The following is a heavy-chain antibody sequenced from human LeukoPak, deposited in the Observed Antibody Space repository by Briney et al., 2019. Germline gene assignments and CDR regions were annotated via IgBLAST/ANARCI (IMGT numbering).Heavy chain of an antibody. CDR1: GITFSSYE. CDR2: ISSSGSTI. CDR3: ARAAEMATVFDY. D-gene: IGHD5-24*01. Sequence: GGSLRLSCAASGITFSSYEMNWVRQAPGKGLEWVSYISSSGSTIYYADSVKGRFTISRDNAKNSLYLQMNSLRAEDTAVYYCARAAEMATVFDYWGQGTLVTVSS. J-gene: IGHJ4*02. V-gene: IGHV3-48*03.